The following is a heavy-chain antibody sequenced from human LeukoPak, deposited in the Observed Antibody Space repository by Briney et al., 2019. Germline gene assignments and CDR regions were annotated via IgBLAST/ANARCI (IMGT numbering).Heavy chain of an antibody. CDR1: GFTFSSYA. CDR2: ISGSGGST. D-gene: IGHD2-15*01. CDR3: AKEQPSYCSGGSCYLDY. Sequence: GGSLRLSCAASGFTFSSYAMSWVRQAPGKGLEWVSAISGSGGSTYYADSVKGRFTISRDNSKNTLYLQMNSLRAEDTAVYYCAKEQPSYCSGGSCYLDYWGQGTLVTVFS. J-gene: IGHJ4*02. V-gene: IGHV3-23*01.